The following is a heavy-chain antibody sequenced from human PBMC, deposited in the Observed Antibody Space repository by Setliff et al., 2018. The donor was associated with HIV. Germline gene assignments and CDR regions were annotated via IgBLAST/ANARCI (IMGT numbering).Heavy chain of an antibody. CDR1: GFSVDDYW. CDR3: ASARIPTGGVSTSLDY. V-gene: IGHV3-7*01. CDR2: IKQDGREK. J-gene: IGHJ4*02. D-gene: IGHD3-3*01. Sequence: GGSLRLSCAASGFSVDDYWMSWVRQAPGKGLQWVANIKQDGREKYYVDSVKGRFTISRDDTQNSLFLQMNSLRPEDTAMYFCASARIPTGGVSTSLDYWGQGALVTVSS.